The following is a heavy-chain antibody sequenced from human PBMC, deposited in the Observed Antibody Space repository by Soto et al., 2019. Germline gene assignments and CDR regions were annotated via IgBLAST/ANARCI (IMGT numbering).Heavy chain of an antibody. V-gene: IGHV4-4*02. J-gene: IGHJ6*02. CDR3: ARVGCSSTSCYSDYYYGMDV. D-gene: IGHD2-2*02. CDR1: GGSISSSNW. CDR2: IYHSGST. Sequence: SETLSLTCAVSGGSISSSNWWSWVRQPPGKGLEWIGEIYHSGSTNYNPSLKSRVTISVDKSKNQFSLKLSSVTAADTAVYYCARVGCSSTSCYSDYYYGMDVWGQGTTVTVSS.